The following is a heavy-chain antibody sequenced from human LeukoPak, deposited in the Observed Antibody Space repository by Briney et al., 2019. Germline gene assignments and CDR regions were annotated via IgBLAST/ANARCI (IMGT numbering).Heavy chain of an antibody. CDR1: GGSISSYY. J-gene: IGHJ4*02. D-gene: IGHD4-17*01. Sequence: SETLSLTCTVSGGSISSYYWSWIRQPAGKGLEWIGRIYTSGSTNYKPSLKSRVTMSVDTSKNQFSLKLSSVTAADTAVYYCARDSPANGDPDYWGQGTLVTVSS. CDR3: ARDSPANGDPDY. CDR2: IYTSGST. V-gene: IGHV4-4*07.